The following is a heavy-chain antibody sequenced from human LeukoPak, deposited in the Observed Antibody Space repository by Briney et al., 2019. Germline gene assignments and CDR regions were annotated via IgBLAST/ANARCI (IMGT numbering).Heavy chain of an antibody. Sequence: GGSLRLSCAASGFTFSSYSMNWVRQAPGKGLEWVSYISSSSRTIYYADSVKGRFPISRDNAKNSLFLQMNSLRAEDTAVYYCARDRDYSSGWTEGLDYWGQGILVTVSS. CDR2: ISSSSRTI. CDR3: ARDRDYSSGWTEGLDY. V-gene: IGHV3-48*01. J-gene: IGHJ4*02. CDR1: GFTFSSYS. D-gene: IGHD6-19*01.